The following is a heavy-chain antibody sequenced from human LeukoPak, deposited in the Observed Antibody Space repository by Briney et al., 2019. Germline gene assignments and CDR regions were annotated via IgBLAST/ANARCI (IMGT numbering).Heavy chain of an antibody. Sequence: PSETLSLTCTVSGGSISSYYWSWIRQPPGKGLEWIGYIYYSGSTNYNPSLKSRVTISVDTSKNQFSLKLSSVTAADTAVYYCARDGGRYYYLDYWGQGTLVTVSS. CDR2: IYYSGST. V-gene: IGHV4-59*01. CDR1: GGSISSYY. CDR3: ARDGGRYYYLDY. D-gene: IGHD3-10*01. J-gene: IGHJ4*02.